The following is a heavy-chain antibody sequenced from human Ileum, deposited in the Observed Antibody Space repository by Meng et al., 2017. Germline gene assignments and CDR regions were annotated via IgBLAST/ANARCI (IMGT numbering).Heavy chain of an antibody. CDR3: AKGSYSSSFEAWH. CDR1: GFTFNTYA. V-gene: IGHV3-23*01. D-gene: IGHD3-3*02. CDR2: ISGGAETT. Sequence: GESLKISCAGSGFTFNTYAMSWVRQAPGKGLEWVSGISGGAETTYYADSAKGRFTIYRDNSKNTLNLHMNSLGAEDTAVYYCAKGSYSSSFEAWHWGQGTLVTVSS. J-gene: IGHJ4*02.